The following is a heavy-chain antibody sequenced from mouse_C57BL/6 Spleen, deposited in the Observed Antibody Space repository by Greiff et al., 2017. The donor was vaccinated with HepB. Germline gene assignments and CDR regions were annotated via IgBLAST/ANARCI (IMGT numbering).Heavy chain of an antibody. CDR3: ARRGGSSGDYAMDY. CDR1: GYTFTSYW. D-gene: IGHD1-1*01. Sequence: QVQLQQPGAELVRPGSSVKLSCKASGYTFTSYWIHWVKQRPIQGLEWIGNIDPSDSETHYNQKFKDKATLTVDKSSSTAYMQLSSLTSEDSAVYYCARRGGSSGDYAMDYWGQGTSVTVSS. V-gene: IGHV1-52*01. J-gene: IGHJ4*01. CDR2: IDPSDSET.